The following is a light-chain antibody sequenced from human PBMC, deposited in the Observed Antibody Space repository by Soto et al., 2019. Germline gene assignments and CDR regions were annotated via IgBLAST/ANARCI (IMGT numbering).Light chain of an antibody. CDR2: EVR. CDR1: SSDVGGYNY. J-gene: IGLJ1*01. V-gene: IGLV2-14*01. CDR3: SSYTRSSTLI. Sequence: QSALTQPASVSGSPGQSITISCTGTSSDVGGYNYVSWYRQHPGKAPKLMIYEVRNRPSGVSNRCSGSKSGNTASLTISGLQAEDEADYYCSSYTRSSTLIFGIGTKVTVL.